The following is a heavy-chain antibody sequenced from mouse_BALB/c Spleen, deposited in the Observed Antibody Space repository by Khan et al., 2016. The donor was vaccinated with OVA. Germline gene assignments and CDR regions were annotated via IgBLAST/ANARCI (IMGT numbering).Heavy chain of an antibody. D-gene: IGHD2-10*01. CDR3: ARPPYFSYVMDY. Sequence: QIQLVQSGPELKKPGETVKISCKAFGYTFRNDGMNWVKQAPGKGLKWMGWINTYTGESTHADDFKGLFVFSLEISASTAYLQINNLKNEDTATYFCARPPYFSYVMDYWGQGTSVTVSS. J-gene: IGHJ4*01. CDR1: GYTFRNDG. V-gene: IGHV9-3-1*01. CDR2: INTYTGES.